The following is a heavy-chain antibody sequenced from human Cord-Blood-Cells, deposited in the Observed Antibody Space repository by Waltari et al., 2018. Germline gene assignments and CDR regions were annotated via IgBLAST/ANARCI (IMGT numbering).Heavy chain of an antibody. CDR1: GYTLTELS. CDR3: ATGRHQNDYDILTGYEYFQH. Sequence: QVQLVQSGAEVQKPGASVKVSCKVSGYTLTELSMPWVRQAPGKGLEWMGGFDPEDGETIYAQKFQGRVTMTEDTSTDTAYMELSSLRSEDTAVYYCATGRHQNDYDILTGYEYFQHWGQGTLVTVSS. D-gene: IGHD3-9*01. J-gene: IGHJ1*01. CDR2: FDPEDGET. V-gene: IGHV1-24*01.